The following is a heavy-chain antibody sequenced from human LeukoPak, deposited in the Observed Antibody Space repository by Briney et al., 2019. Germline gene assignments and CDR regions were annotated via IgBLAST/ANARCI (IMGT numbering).Heavy chain of an antibody. Sequence: PSETLSLTCTVSGGSISSSSYYWGWIRQPPGKGLEWIGSIYYSGRTYYNPSLKSRVTISVDTSKNQFSLNLSSVTAADTAVYYCASAIAEDFYYYYMDVWGKGTTVTVSS. CDR3: ASAIAEDFYYYYMDV. J-gene: IGHJ6*03. D-gene: IGHD1-14*01. CDR2: IYYSGRT. V-gene: IGHV4-39*07. CDR1: GGSISSSSYY.